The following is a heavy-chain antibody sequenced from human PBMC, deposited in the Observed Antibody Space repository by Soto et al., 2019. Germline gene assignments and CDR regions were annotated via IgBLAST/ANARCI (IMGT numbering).Heavy chain of an antibody. CDR3: ARGSEVVPAATGGWFDP. CDR2: INHSGST. CDR1: GGSFSGYY. D-gene: IGHD2-2*01. J-gene: IGHJ5*02. V-gene: IGHV4-34*01. Sequence: PSETLSLTCAVYGGSFSGYYWSWIRQPPGKGLEWIGEINHSGSTNYNPSLKSRVTISVDTSKNQFSLKLSSVTAADTAVYYCARGSEVVPAATGGWFDPWGQGTLVTVYS.